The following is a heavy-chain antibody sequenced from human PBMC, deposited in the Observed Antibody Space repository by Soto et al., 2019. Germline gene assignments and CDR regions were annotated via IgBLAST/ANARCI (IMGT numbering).Heavy chain of an antibody. CDR1: GGSSGSYY. J-gene: IGHJ6*02. CDR2: MHDDGRT. CDR3: AREDFSYGLDV. Sequence: SETLSLTCTVSGGSSGSYYWSWIRQAPGKGLEWIGYMHDDGRTNYNPSLKSRVTISVDTSKNHFSLKVFSVIAADTAVYYCAREDFSYGLDVWGQGTPVTVSS. V-gene: IGHV4-59*01.